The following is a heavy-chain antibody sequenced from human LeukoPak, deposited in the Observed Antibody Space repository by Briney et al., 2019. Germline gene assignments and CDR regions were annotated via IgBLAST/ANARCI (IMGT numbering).Heavy chain of an antibody. V-gene: IGHV3-7*03. J-gene: IGHJ3*01. CDR1: GFTFSGFW. Sequence: GGSLRLSCAVSGFTFSGFWMSWSRQDPGKGPEWVASINSDGSEGYYADVVKGRFTISRDNAKNSLYQQINSLRAEDTAVYYCARSSYSSSSSVWGQGTMVTVSS. CDR3: ARSSYSSSSSV. CDR2: INSDGSEG. D-gene: IGHD6-6*01.